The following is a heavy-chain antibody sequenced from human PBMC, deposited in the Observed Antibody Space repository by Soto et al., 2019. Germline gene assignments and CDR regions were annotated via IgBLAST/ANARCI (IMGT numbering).Heavy chain of an antibody. V-gene: IGHV1-2*04. CDR3: ARSDMTTIPNFGY. CDR1: GYTFTGYY. CDR2: INPNSGAT. Sequence: ASVKVSCQASGYTFTGYYMHWVRQAPGQGLEWMGWINPNSGATNYAQKFQDWVTMTRDTSITTAYMEFSRLRSDDTAVYYCARSDMTTIPNFGYWGQGTLVTVSS. D-gene: IGHD4-4*01. J-gene: IGHJ4*02.